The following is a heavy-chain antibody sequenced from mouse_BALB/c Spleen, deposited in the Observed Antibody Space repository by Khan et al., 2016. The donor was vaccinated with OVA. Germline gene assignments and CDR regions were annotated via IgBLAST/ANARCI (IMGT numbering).Heavy chain of an antibody. CDR3: ARMARTIN. Sequence: EVQLQESGGGLVQPGGSLKLSCAASGFTFSSYGMSWVRQTPDKRLELVATINSNGGSTYYPDSVKGRFTISRDNAKNTLYLQMSSLKSEDTAMYYCARMARTINWDQGTTLTVSS. J-gene: IGHJ2*01. V-gene: IGHV5-6-3*01. CDR2: INSNGGST. CDR1: GFTFSSYG.